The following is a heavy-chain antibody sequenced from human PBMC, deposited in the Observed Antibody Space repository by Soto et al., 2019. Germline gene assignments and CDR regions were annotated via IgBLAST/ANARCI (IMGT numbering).Heavy chain of an antibody. D-gene: IGHD1-1*01. V-gene: IGHV5-51*01. CDR3: ARGRVSTRTFDY. J-gene: IGHJ4*02. CDR1: GYNFAGYW. Sequence: GESLKISCKGSGYNFAGYWIAWVRQMPGKGLELMGIIYPSDSDTRYRPSFQGQVTISADKSISSAYLQWSSLRASDTAMYYCARGRVSTRTFDYWGQGTPVTVS. CDR2: IYPSDSDT.